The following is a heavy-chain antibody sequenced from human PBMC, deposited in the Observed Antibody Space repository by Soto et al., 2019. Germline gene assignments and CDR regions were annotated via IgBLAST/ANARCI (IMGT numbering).Heavy chain of an antibody. CDR2: ISYDGSNK. CDR1: GFTFSSYG. Sequence: GGSLRLSCAASGFTFSSYGMHWVRQAPGKGLQWVAVISYDGSNKYYADSVKGRFTISRDNSKNTLYLQMNSLRAEDTAVYYCAKDRAYYDILTGNTIDYWGQGTLVTVSS. V-gene: IGHV3-30*18. D-gene: IGHD3-9*01. J-gene: IGHJ4*02. CDR3: AKDRAYYDILTGNTIDY.